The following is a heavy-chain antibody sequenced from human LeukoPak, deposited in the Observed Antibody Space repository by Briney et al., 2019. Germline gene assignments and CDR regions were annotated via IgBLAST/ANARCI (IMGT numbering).Heavy chain of an antibody. Sequence: PGGSLRLSCAASGFTFSIFGMSWVRQAPGKGLEWVSGITNSGDTTYYADSVKGRFTISRDNAKNSLYLQMNSLRAEDTAVYYCAELGITMIGGVWGKGTTVTISS. CDR1: GFTFSIFG. D-gene: IGHD3-10*02. CDR3: AELGITMIGGV. V-gene: IGHV3-23*01. J-gene: IGHJ6*04. CDR2: ITNSGDTT.